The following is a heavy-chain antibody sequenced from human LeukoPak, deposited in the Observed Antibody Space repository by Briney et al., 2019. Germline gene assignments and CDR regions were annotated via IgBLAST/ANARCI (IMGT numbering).Heavy chain of an antibody. V-gene: IGHV3-48*02. J-gene: IGHJ4*02. CDR2: ISSSSSTI. Sequence: GGSLRLSCAASGFTFSSYSMNWVRQAPGKGLEWVSYISSSSSTIYYADSVKGRFTISRGNAKNSLYLQMNSLRDEDTAVYYCARDAAYDSSGYYGNFDYWGQGTLVTVSS. CDR1: GFTFSSYS. CDR3: ARDAAYDSSGYYGNFDY. D-gene: IGHD3-22*01.